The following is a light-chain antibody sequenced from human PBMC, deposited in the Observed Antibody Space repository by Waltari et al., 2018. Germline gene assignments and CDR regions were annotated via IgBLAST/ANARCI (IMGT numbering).Light chain of an antibody. CDR2: DAS. V-gene: IGKV1-33*01. Sequence: DIQMTQSPSSLPASVGDRVTITCQASQDMSNYLNWYQQKPGKAPKLLIYDASNLETGVPSRFSGSGSGTDFTFTISSLQPEDIATYYCQQYDNLPFTFGGGTKVEIK. CDR1: QDMSNY. J-gene: IGKJ4*01. CDR3: QQYDNLPFT.